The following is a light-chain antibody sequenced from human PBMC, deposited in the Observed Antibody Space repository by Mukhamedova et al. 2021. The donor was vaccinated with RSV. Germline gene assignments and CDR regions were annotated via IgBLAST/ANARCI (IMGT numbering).Light chain of an antibody. V-gene: IGKV1-5*03. CDR2: KAS. Sequence: WYQRRVHGKAPKLLISKASSLESGVPSRFSGSGSGTEFTLTISSLQPDDFATYYCQQYNSYPWTFGQGTKVEIK. J-gene: IGKJ1*01. CDR3: QQYNSYPWT.